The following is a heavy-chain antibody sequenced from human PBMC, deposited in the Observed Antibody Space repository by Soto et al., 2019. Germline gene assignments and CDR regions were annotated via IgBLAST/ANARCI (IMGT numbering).Heavy chain of an antibody. V-gene: IGHV3-74*01. CDR2: INSDGSST. Sequence: VGSLRLSCAASGFTFSSYWMHWVRQAPGKGLVWVSRINSDGSSTSYADSVKGRFTISRDNAKNTPYLQMNSLRAEDTAVYYCARRGPGGSSFDYWGQGTLVTVSS. D-gene: IGHD1-26*01. CDR1: GFTFSSYW. CDR3: ARRGPGGSSFDY. J-gene: IGHJ4*02.